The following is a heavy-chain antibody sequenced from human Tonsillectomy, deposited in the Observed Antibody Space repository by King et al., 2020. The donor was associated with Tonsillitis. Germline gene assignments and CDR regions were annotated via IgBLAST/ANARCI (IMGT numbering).Heavy chain of an antibody. D-gene: IGHD6-13*01. CDR1: GFTFGDYA. J-gene: IGHJ4*02. Sequence: VQLVESGGGLVQPGRSLRLSCTASGFTFGDYAFSWVRQAPGKGLEWVGFIRSTAYGGTTEYAASVKGRFTISRDASKSIAYLQMNSLKTEDTAVYYCTRGGSAGNYFDYWGQGTLVTVSS. CDR2: IRSTAYGGTT. CDR3: TRGGSAGNYFDY. V-gene: IGHV3-49*04.